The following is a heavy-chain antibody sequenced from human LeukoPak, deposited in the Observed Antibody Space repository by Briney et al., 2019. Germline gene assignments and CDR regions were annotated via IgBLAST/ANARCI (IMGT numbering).Heavy chain of an antibody. V-gene: IGHV4-34*01. CDR2: INHSGST. Sequence: SETLSLTCAVYGGSLSGYYWSWIRQPPGKGLEWIGEINHSGSTNYNPSLKSRVTISVDTSKNQFSLKLSSVTAADTAVYYCARPPPCQIFGAGTYYYYMDVWGKGTTVTVSS. D-gene: IGHD3-3*01. J-gene: IGHJ6*03. CDR1: GGSLSGYY. CDR3: ARPPPCQIFGAGTYYYYMDV.